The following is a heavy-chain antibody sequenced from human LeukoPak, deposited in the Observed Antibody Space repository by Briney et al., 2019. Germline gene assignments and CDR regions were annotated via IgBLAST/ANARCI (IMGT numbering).Heavy chain of an antibody. CDR3: AKGTYDSRGHFDY. V-gene: IGHV3-23*01. CDR1: GFTFSSYA. D-gene: IGHD3-22*01. Sequence: GGSLRLSCAASGFTFSSYAMTWVRQAPGKGLEWVSGISGSGSYTYYADSVKGRFTISRDNSKNTLYLQMNSLRAEDTAAYYCAKGTYDSRGHFDYWGQGTLVSVSS. J-gene: IGHJ4*02. CDR2: ISGSGSYT.